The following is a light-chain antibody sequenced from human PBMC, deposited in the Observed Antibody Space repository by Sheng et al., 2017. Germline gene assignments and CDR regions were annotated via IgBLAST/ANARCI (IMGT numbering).Light chain of an antibody. J-gene: IGKJ2*01. CDR1: ESVRSNY. CDR2: AAS. CDR3: QQYYSTPPRT. Sequence: DTVLTQSPGTLSLSPGDRATLSCRTSESVRSNYLAWYQQRPGQAPRLLIYAASSRATGIADRFRGSGSGTDFTLTISSLQAEDVAVYYCQQYYSTPPRTFGQGTKLEIK. V-gene: IGKV3-20*01.